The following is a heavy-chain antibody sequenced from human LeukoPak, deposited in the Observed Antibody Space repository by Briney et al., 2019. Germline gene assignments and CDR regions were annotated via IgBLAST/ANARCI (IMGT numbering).Heavy chain of an antibody. V-gene: IGHV3-7*01. CDR1: GFTFSAYG. CDR2: IKQDGSEK. D-gene: IGHD6-19*01. CDR3: ASSSGWIIDY. J-gene: IGHJ4*02. Sequence: GGSLRLSCAAAGFTFSAYGMHWVRQAPGKGLEWVANIKQDGSEKYYVDSVKGRFTISRDNAKNSLFLQMNSLRAEDTAVYYCASSSGWIIDYWGQGTLVTVSS.